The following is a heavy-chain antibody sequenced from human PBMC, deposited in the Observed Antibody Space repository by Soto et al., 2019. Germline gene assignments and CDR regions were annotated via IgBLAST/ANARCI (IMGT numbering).Heavy chain of an antibody. CDR3: ARDPDYGLDP. D-gene: IGHD4-17*01. Sequence: TSETLSLTCAVYGGSFSGYYWSWIRQPPGKGLEWIGEINHSGSTNYNPSLKSRVTISVDTSKNQFSLKLSSVTAADTAVYYCARDPDYGLDPWGQGTLVTVSS. V-gene: IGHV4-34*01. CDR1: GGSFSGYY. CDR2: INHSGST. J-gene: IGHJ5*02.